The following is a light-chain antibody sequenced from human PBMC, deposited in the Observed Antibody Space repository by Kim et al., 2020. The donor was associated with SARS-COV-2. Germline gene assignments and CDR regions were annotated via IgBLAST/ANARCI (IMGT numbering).Light chain of an antibody. CDR1: KLGNKY. CDR2: DDD. J-gene: IGLJ2*01. V-gene: IGLV3-1*01. CDR3: QAWDGRIV. Sequence: SYELTQPPSVSVSLGQTATVSCSGEKLGNKYAHWYQQKPGQSPVLVIYDDDKRPAGIPERFSGSNSGHTATLTISGTQAMDEADYYCQAWDGRIVLGGGT.